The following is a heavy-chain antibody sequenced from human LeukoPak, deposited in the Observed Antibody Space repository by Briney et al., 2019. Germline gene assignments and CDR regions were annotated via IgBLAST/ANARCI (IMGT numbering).Heavy chain of an antibody. D-gene: IGHD3-22*01. V-gene: IGHV4-59*11. CDR2: IYYSGST. Sequence: SETLSLTCTVSGVSIGSHYWSWIRQPPGKGLEWIGYIYYSGSTNYNPSLKSRVTISVDTSKNQFSLKLSSVTAADTAVYYCARSPYSSGYYYYFDYWGQGTLFTVSS. CDR3: ARSPYSSGYYYYFDY. CDR1: GVSIGSHY. J-gene: IGHJ4*02.